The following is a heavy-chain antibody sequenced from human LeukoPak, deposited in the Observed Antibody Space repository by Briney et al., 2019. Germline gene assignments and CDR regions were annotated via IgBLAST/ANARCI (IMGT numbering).Heavy chain of an antibody. V-gene: IGHV2-70*11. D-gene: IGHD5-12*01. CDR3: ARNRGYSGYGMDV. CDR2: IDWDDDK. Sequence: SGPTLVNPTQTLTLTCTFSGFSLSSSGMCVSWIRQPPVKALEWLARIDWDDDKHYTTSLKTRLTIPKDTSKNQVVLTMTSMDPVDTATYYCARNRGYSGYGMDVWGQGTTVTVSS. CDR1: GFSLSSSGMC. J-gene: IGHJ6*02.